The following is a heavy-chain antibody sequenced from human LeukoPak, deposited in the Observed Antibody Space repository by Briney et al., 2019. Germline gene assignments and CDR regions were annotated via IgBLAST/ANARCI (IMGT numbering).Heavy chain of an antibody. CDR3: ASTSYGTGWFDP. D-gene: IGHD5-18*01. V-gene: IGHV4-61*02. Sequence: SETLSLTCTVSGGSISSGSYYWSWIRQPAGKGLEWIGRIYTSGSTNYNPSLKRRVTISVDTSKNQFSLKLSSVTAADTAVYYCASTSYGTGWFDPWGQGTLVTVSS. CDR1: GGSISSGSYY. J-gene: IGHJ5*02. CDR2: IYTSGST.